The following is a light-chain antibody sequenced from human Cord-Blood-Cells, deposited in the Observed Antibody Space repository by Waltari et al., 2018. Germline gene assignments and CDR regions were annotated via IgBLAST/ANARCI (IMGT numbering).Light chain of an antibody. CDR2: DAS. Sequence: DIQMTQSPSSLSASVGERVTITCQASQDISNYFNWYQQKPVKAPKLLIYDASNLETGVPSRFSGSRSGTDFTFTISSLQPEDIATYYCQQYDNLPYTFGQGTKLEIK. CDR1: QDISNY. J-gene: IGKJ2*01. CDR3: QQYDNLPYT. V-gene: IGKV1-33*01.